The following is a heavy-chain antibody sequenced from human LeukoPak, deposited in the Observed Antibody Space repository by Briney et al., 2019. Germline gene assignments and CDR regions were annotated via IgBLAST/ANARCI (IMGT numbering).Heavy chain of an antibody. D-gene: IGHD3-3*01. V-gene: IGHV3-21*01. J-gene: IGHJ4*02. CDR3: ARVFGSGSSVYYFDY. Sequence: PGGSLRLSCAASGFTFSSYSMNWVRQAPGKGLEWVSSISSSSSYIYYADSVKGRFTISRDNARNSLYLQMNSLRAEDTALFYCARVFGSGSSVYYFDYWGQGTLVTVSS. CDR2: ISSSSSYI. CDR1: GFTFSSYS.